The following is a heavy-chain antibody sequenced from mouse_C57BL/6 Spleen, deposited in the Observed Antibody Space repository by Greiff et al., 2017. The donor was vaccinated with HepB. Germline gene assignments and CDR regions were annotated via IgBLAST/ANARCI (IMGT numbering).Heavy chain of an antibody. J-gene: IGHJ1*03. V-gene: IGHV1-69*01. Sequence: QVQLKQPGAELVMPGASVKLSCKASGYTFTSYWMHWVKQRPGQGLEWIGEIDPSDSYTNYNQKFKGKSTLTVDKSSSTAYMQLSSLTSEDSAVYYCARPLYGSYWYFDVWGTGTTVTVSS. CDR3: ARPLYGSYWYFDV. CDR1: GYTFTSYW. CDR2: IDPSDSYT. D-gene: IGHD1-1*01.